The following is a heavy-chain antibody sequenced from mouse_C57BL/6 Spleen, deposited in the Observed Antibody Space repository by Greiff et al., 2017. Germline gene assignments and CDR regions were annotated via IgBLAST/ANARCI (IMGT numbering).Heavy chain of an antibody. D-gene: IGHD2-5*01. CDR1: GYTFTEYT. V-gene: IGHV1-62-2*01. Sequence: VQLQQSGAELVKPGASVKLSCKASGYTFTEYTIHWVKQRSGQGLEWIGWFYPGSGSIKYNEKFKDKATLTADKSSSTVYMEFSRLTSEDSAVYFCARRERGYYSNYVGYFDVWGTGTTVTVSS. CDR3: ARRERGYYSNYVGYFDV. CDR2: FYPGSGSI. J-gene: IGHJ1*03.